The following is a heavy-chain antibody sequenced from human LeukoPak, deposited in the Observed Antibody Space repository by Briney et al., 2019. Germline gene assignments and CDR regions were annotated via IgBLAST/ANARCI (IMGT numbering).Heavy chain of an antibody. CDR2: IKQDGSQR. D-gene: IGHD2-2*01. CDR1: GFTFSDYW. CDR3: ARAPITSPFYFDY. J-gene: IGHJ4*02. V-gene: IGHV3-7*03. Sequence: GGSLRLSCTASGFTFSDYWMTWVRQAPGKGPEWVANIKQDGSQRYYVDSVRGRFTISRDNAKNSLYLQMDSLRAEDTVLYYCARAPITSPFYFDYWGQGTLVTVSS.